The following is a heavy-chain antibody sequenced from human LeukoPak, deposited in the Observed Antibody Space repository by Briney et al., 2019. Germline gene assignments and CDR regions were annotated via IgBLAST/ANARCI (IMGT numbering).Heavy chain of an antibody. V-gene: IGHV4-59*12. D-gene: IGHD3-3*01. Sequence: GSLRLSCAASGFTFSNYGMNWVRQAPGKGLEWIGYIYYSGNTNYNPSLKSRVTISLDTSKNQFSLKLSSVTAADTAVYYCARGSYYDFWSGLNGGHWFDPWGQGTLVTVSS. CDR2: IYYSGNT. CDR3: ARGSYYDFWSGLNGGHWFDP. J-gene: IGHJ5*02. CDR1: GFTFSNYG.